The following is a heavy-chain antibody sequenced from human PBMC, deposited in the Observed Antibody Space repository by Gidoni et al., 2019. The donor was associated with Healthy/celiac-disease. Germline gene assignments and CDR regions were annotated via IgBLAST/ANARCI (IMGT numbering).Heavy chain of an antibody. J-gene: IGHJ6*02. D-gene: IGHD2-15*01. Sequence: QVQLVASGGGVVQPGRSLRLSCAASGFTFSSYAMHWVRPAPGKGLEWVAVISYDGSNKYYADSVKGRFTISRDNSKNTLYLQMNSLRAEDTAVYYCAREGYCSGGSCYSPFYYYYYGMDVWGQGTTVTVSS. CDR2: ISYDGSNK. CDR1: GFTFSSYA. CDR3: AREGYCSGGSCYSPFYYYYYGMDV. V-gene: IGHV3-30-3*01.